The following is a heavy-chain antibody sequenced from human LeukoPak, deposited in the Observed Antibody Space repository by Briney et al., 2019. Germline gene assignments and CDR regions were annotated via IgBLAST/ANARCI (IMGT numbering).Heavy chain of an antibody. Sequence: GASVKVSCKASGYTFTSYDINWVRQATGQGLEWMGWMNPNSGNTGYAQKFQGRVTITRNTSISTAYMELSSLRSEDTAVYYCARAASYSSSGKTRKNYYFDYWGQGTLVTVSS. CDR1: GYTFTSYD. CDR3: ARAASYSSSGKTRKNYYFDY. J-gene: IGHJ4*02. D-gene: IGHD6-13*01. V-gene: IGHV1-8*03. CDR2: MNPNSGNT.